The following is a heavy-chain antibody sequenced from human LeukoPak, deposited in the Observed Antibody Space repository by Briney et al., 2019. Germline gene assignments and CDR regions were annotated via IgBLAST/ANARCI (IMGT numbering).Heavy chain of an antibody. CDR3: ARGFKGIAVAGTGGY. D-gene: IGHD6-19*01. Sequence: GWSLRLSCAASGFTFSSYSMNWVRQAPGKGLEWVSYISSSSNTIYYADSVKGRFTISRDNAKNSLYLQMNSLTDEDTAVYYCARGFKGIAVAGTGGYWGQGTLVTVSS. J-gene: IGHJ4*02. V-gene: IGHV3-48*02. CDR1: GFTFSSYS. CDR2: ISSSSNTI.